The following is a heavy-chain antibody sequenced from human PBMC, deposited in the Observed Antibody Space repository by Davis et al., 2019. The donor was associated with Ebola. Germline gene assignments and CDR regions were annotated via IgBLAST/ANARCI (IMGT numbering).Heavy chain of an antibody. CDR1: GYTFNTYG. V-gene: IGHV1-18*01. Sequence: ASVKVSCKASGYTFNTYGITWVRQAPGQGLEWMGWISAYNGNTNFAPKLQGRVTMTTDTSTSTAYMELRSLRSDDTAVYYCARAIAAAGFPGIDFWGQGTLVTVSS. CDR2: ISAYNGNT. D-gene: IGHD6-13*01. CDR3: ARAIAAAGFPGIDF. J-gene: IGHJ4*02.